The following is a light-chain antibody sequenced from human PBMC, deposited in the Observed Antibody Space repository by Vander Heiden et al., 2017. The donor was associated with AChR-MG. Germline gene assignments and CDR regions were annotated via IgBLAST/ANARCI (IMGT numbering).Light chain of an antibody. Sequence: DIVMTQSPDSLAVSLGERATINCESSQSVLLRSNNKNYLAWYQQKPGQPPKLLIYWASTRESGVPDRFSGSGSGADFTLTISTLQAEDVAVYYCQQYFGTPLTFGQGTRLEIK. CDR3: QQYFGTPLT. V-gene: IGKV4-1*01. CDR2: WAS. CDR1: QSVLLRSNNKNY. J-gene: IGKJ5*01.